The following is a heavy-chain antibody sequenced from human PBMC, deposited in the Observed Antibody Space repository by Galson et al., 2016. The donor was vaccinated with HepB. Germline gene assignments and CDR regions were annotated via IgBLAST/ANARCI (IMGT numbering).Heavy chain of an antibody. CDR1: GFSFSNSW. D-gene: IGHD3-10*01. V-gene: IGHV3-7*01. CDR2: INADGSWR. J-gene: IGHJ4*02. CDR3: ARDPAFGALDY. Sequence: SLRLSCAVSGFSFSNSWMTRVRQTPEKGLEWVADINADGSWRAYMDSVKGRFTISRDNVNNLLYLQMSGLRVEDTALHFCARDPAFGALDYWGQGALVTVSS.